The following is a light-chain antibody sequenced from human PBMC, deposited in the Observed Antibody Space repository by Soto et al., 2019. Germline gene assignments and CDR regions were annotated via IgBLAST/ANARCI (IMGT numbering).Light chain of an antibody. CDR1: SSDVGAYNY. CDR2: DVS. V-gene: IGLV2-14*01. Sequence: QSPLTQPASVSGSPGQSITISCTGTSSDVGAYNYVSWYQQHPGKAPKLMICDVSNRPSGVSNRFSGSKSGNTASLTISGLQAEDEADYYCSSYTSSSTLVFGTGTKLTVL. J-gene: IGLJ1*01. CDR3: SSYTSSSTLV.